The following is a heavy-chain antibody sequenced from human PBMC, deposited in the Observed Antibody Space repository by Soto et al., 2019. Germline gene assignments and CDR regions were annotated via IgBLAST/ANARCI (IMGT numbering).Heavy chain of an antibody. J-gene: IGHJ6*02. CDR2: IIPIFGTA. V-gene: IGHV1-69*06. Sequence: QVQLVQSGAEVKKPGSSVKVSCKASGGTFSSYAISWVRQAPGQGLEWMGGIIPIFGTANYAQKFRGRVTITADKSTSTAYMELSSLRSEDTAVYYCARDRIAARPGEHYYYGMDVWGQGTTVTVSS. CDR1: GGTFSSYA. D-gene: IGHD6-6*01. CDR3: ARDRIAARPGEHYYYGMDV.